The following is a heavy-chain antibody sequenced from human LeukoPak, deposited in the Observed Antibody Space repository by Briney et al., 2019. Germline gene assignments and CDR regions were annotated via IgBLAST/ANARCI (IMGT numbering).Heavy chain of an antibody. CDR2: IYHSGST. CDR3: ARRRLVGATRAGFDY. Sequence: SETLSLTCTVSGYSISSGYYWGWIRQPPGKGLEWIGSIYHSGSTYYNPSLKSRVTISVDTSKNQFSLKLSSVTAADTAVYYCARRRLVGATRAGFDYWGQGTLVTVSS. V-gene: IGHV4-38-2*02. D-gene: IGHD1-26*01. J-gene: IGHJ4*02. CDR1: GYSISSGYY.